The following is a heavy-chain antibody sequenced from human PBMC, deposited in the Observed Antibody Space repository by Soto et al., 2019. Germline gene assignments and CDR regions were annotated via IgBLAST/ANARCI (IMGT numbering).Heavy chain of an antibody. D-gene: IGHD6-13*01. CDR2: IYYSGST. Sequence: WTWIRQHPGKGLEWIVYIYYSGSTYYNPSLKSRVTMSVDTSANQFSLQLTSVTAADTAVYYCARIKGGAAGNFDYWGQGTLVTVSS. V-gene: IGHV4-31*02. J-gene: IGHJ4*02. CDR3: ARIKGGAAGNFDY.